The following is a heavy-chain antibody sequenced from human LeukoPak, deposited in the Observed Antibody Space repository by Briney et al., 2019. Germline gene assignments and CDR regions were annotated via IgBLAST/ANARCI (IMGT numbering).Heavy chain of an antibody. V-gene: IGHV3-33*01. Sequence: PGGSLRLSCAASGFTFSTYGMHWVRQAPGKGLEWVAVIWYDGRKEYYADSVKGRFTISRDNSKNTLYLQMNSLRVEDTAMYYCARDSRDLTVTATEFDFWRQGTLVTVSS. CDR1: GFTFSTYG. CDR3: ARDSRDLTVTATEFDF. D-gene: IGHD4-17*01. J-gene: IGHJ4*02. CDR2: IWYDGRKE.